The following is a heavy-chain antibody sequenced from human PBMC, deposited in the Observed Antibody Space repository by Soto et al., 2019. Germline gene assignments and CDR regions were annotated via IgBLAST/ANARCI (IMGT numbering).Heavy chain of an antibody. V-gene: IGHV2-5*01. CDR2: IYWNDDK. CDR3: ANRERLLVDQNWFDH. CDR1: GFSLSSSGVG. J-gene: IGHJ5*02. D-gene: IGHD1-26*01. Sequence: SGPTLVNPTQTLTLTCTFSGFSLSSSGVGVGWIRQPPGKALEWLALIYWNDDKRYSPSLKSRLTITKDTSKNQVVLTMTNMDPVETGTYCGANRERLLVDQNWFDHWGQGTLGTVS.